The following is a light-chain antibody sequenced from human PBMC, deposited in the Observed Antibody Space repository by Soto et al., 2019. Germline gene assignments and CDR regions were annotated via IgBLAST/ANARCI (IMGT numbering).Light chain of an antibody. V-gene: IGLV2-23*02. J-gene: IGLJ2*01. CDR2: EVT. CDR3: CTHAGSVTYVL. CDR1: SSDVGTYDL. Sequence: QSALTQPASVSGSPGQSISISCTGTSSDVGTYDLVYWYQHHPGKVPKLIIYEVTKRPSGVSDRFSGSKSGNTASLTISGLQAEDEADYFCCTHAGSVTYVLFGGGTKLTVL.